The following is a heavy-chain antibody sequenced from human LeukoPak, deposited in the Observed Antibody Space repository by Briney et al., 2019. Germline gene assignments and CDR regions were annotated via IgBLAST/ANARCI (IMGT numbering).Heavy chain of an antibody. CDR3: VGHSDY. J-gene: IGHJ4*02. CDR1: GFTFHNYD. V-gene: IGHV3-30*02. D-gene: IGHD3-16*01. Sequence: GGSLRLSCATSGFTFHNYDMLWVRQAPGKGLEWVAFIQFDGSNKYYADSVKGRFTISRDNSKNTLFLQMNSLRAEDTAVYYCVGHSDYWGQGTLVTVSS. CDR2: IQFDGSNK.